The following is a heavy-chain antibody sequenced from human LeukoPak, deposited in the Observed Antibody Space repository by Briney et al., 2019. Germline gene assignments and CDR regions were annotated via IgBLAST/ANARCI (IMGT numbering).Heavy chain of an antibody. D-gene: IGHD1-26*01. CDR3: ARGLTGGLDS. Sequence: AGGSLRLSCAASGFIFSSYDMHWVRQATGKGLEWVSSIDITGNTYYSGSVKGRFTISRENAKNSLYLQMNSLRAGDTAVYYCARGLTGGLDSWGQGTLVTVSS. CDR2: IDITGNT. CDR1: GFIFSSYD. J-gene: IGHJ5*01. V-gene: IGHV3-13*04.